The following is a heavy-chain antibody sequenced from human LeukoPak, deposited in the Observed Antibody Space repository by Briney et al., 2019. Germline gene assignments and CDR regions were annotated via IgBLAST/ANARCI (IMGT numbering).Heavy chain of an antibody. CDR1: GYTFTSYG. D-gene: IGHD3-3*01. Sequence: ASVKVSCKASGYTFTSYGISWVRQAPGQGLEWMGRISAYNGNTNYAQKLQGRVTMTTDTSTSTAYMELRSLRSDDTAVYYCARAKMIFGVVYGMDVWGQGTTVTVSS. CDR3: ARAKMIFGVVYGMDV. V-gene: IGHV1-18*01. CDR2: ISAYNGNT. J-gene: IGHJ6*02.